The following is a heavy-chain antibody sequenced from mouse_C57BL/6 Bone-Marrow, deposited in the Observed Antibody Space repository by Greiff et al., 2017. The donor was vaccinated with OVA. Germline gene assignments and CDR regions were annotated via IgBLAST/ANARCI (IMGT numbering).Heavy chain of an antibody. CDR1: GYTFTSYW. CDR2: IDPSDSYT. CDR3: ARESDNSFDY. J-gene: IGHJ2*01. V-gene: IGHV1-69*01. Sequence: QVQLKESGAELVMPGASVKLSCKASGYTFTSYWMHWVKQRPGQGLEWIGEIDPSDSYTNYNQKFKGKSTLTVDKSSSTAYMQLSSLTSEDSAVYYCARESDNSFDYWGQGTTLTVSS.